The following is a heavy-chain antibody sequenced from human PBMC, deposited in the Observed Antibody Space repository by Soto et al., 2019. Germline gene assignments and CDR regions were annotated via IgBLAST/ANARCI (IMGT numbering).Heavy chain of an antibody. CDR1: GYTFTGYY. CDR2: INPNSGGT. Sequence: QVQLVQSGAEVKKPGASVKVSCKASGYTFTGYYMHWVRQAPGQGLEWMGWINPNSGGTNYAQKFQGRVTMTRDTSISTAYMELSRLRSDDTAVYYCARGYCSGGSCYEGDCFDPWGQGTLVTVSS. D-gene: IGHD2-15*01. J-gene: IGHJ5*02. V-gene: IGHV1-2*02. CDR3: ARGYCSGGSCYEGDCFDP.